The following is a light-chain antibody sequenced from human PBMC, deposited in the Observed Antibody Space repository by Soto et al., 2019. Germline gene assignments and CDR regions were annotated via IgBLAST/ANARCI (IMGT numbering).Light chain of an antibody. Sequence: EIVLTQSPATLSVSPGGIATLSCRAIQSISDTLAWYQQKPGQAPRLLIYVASTRAPGFPARFSGSGSVKDFTLNISSLEPEDFAVYYCQQSSNWPPEITFGQGTRLEIK. V-gene: IGKV3-11*01. CDR3: QQSSNWPPEIT. CDR1: QSISDT. CDR2: VAS. J-gene: IGKJ5*01.